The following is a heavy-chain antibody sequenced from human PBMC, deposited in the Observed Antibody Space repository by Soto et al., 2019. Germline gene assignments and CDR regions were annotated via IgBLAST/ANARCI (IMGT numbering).Heavy chain of an antibody. V-gene: IGHV1-46*01. J-gene: IGHJ4*02. CDR2: INPSGGST. CDR3: ARVKRTDSSGYYLPDGFDY. D-gene: IGHD3-22*01. CDR1: GYTFTSYY. Sequence: ASVKVSCKASGYTFTSYYMHWVRQAPGQGLEWMGIINPSGGSTSYAQKFQGRVTMTRDTSTSTVYMELSSLRSEDTAVYYCARVKRTDSSGYYLPDGFDYWGQGTLVTVSS.